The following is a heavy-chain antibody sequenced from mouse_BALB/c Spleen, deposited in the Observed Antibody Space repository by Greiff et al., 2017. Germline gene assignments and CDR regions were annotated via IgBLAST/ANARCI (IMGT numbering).Heavy chain of an antibody. J-gene: IGHJ2*01. CDR1: GDSITSGY. CDR2: ISYSGST. CDR3: ARSYYGSSYLDY. D-gene: IGHD1-1*01. Sequence: EVMLVESGPSLVKPSQTLSLTCSVTGDSITSGYWNWIRKFPGNKLEYMGYISYSGSTYYNPSLKSRISITRDISKNQYYLQLNSVTTEDTATYYCARSYYGSSYLDYWGQGTTLTVSS. V-gene: IGHV3-8*02.